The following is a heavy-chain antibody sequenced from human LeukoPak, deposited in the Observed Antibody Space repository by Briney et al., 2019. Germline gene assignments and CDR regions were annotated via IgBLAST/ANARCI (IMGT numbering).Heavy chain of an antibody. V-gene: IGHV3-23*01. D-gene: IGHD2-15*01. Sequence: GGSLRLSCAASGFTLSNYAMFWVRQAPGKGLQWVAAISGGGSPYYPESVKGRFTISRDNSKNTLYLQMNSLRAEDTAIYYCAKDEGGSLEAPYPALDFWGQGTKVTVSS. CDR3: AKDEGGSLEAPYPALDF. CDR1: GFTLSNYA. CDR2: ISGGGSP. J-gene: IGHJ3*01.